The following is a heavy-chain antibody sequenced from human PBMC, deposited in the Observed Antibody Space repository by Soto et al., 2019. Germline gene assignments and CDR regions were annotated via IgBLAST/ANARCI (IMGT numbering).Heavy chain of an antibody. Sequence: SEPLSLTCAVYGGSFSGYYWSWIRQPPGKGLEWIGEINHSGSTNYNPSLKSRVTISVDTSKNQFSLKLSSVTAADTAVYYCARGNGVATILNYYYYGMDVWGQGTTVTVSS. J-gene: IGHJ6*02. D-gene: IGHD5-12*01. CDR3: ARGNGVATILNYYYYGMDV. V-gene: IGHV4-34*01. CDR1: GGSFSGYY. CDR2: INHSGST.